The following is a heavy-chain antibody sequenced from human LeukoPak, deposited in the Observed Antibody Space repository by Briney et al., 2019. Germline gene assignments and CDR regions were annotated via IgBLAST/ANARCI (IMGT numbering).Heavy chain of an antibody. CDR3: AREGEDSDDTNWFDP. Sequence: ASVKVSCKASGYTFTAYYMHWVRQAPGQGLEWMGWINPNSGDTNYAQKFQGRVTMTRDTSISTAYMELGSLRSDDMAVYYCAREGEDSDDTNWFDPWGQGTLVTVSS. J-gene: IGHJ5*02. V-gene: IGHV1-2*02. CDR1: GYTFTAYY. D-gene: IGHD3-10*01. CDR2: INPNSGDT.